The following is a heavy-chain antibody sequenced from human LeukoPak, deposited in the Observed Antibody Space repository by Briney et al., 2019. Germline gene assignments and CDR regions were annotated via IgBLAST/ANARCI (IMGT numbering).Heavy chain of an antibody. CDR3: AKGAGSNWYYFDY. Sequence: SGGSLRLSCAASGFSIDDYVMYWVRQAPGKGLEWVSGITWFDNTLAYADSVKGRFTVSRDTARDSLYLQMNILRAEDTAFYYCAKGAGSNWYYFDYWGQGTLVTVSS. V-gene: IGHV3-9*01. D-gene: IGHD6-13*01. CDR2: ITWFDNTL. J-gene: IGHJ4*02. CDR1: GFSIDDYV.